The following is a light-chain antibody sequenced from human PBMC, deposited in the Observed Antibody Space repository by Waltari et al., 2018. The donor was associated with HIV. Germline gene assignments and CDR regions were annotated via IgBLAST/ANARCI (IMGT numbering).Light chain of an antibody. CDR1: SLRSYY. CDR3: NSRDSSGNFWV. V-gene: IGLV3-19*01. Sequence: SSELTQDPAVSVALGQTFRITCQGDSLRSYYASWYQQKPGQAPVLVIYGKNNRPSGIPDRVSGSSSGNTASLTITGAQAEDEADYYCNSRDSSGNFWVFGGGTKLTVL. CDR2: GKN. J-gene: IGLJ3*02.